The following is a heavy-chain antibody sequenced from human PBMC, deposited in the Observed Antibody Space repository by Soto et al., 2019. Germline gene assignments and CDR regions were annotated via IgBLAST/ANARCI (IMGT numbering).Heavy chain of an antibody. CDR1: GYTFTSYY. CDR3: ARDGGEWELLRGWFDP. Sequence: QVQLVQSGAEVKKPGASVKVSCKASGYTFTSYYMHWVRQAPGQGLEWMGIINPSGGSTSYAQKFRGRVTMTRDTSTSTVYMELGSLRSEDTAVYYCARDGGEWELLRGWFDPWGQGTLVTVSS. V-gene: IGHV1-46*01. CDR2: INPSGGST. J-gene: IGHJ5*02. D-gene: IGHD1-26*01.